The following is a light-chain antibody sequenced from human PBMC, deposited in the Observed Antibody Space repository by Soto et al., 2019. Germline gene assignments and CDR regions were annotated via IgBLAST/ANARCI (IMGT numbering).Light chain of an antibody. J-gene: IGLJ2*01. CDR3: SSYACSNIYVV. CDR2: EVS. Sequence: QSALTQPPSASGSPGQSVTISCTGTSSDVGGYNYVSWYQQHPGKAPKLMLYEVSTRPSGVPDRFSGSKSGNTASLTVSGLQAEDEADYYCSSYACSNIYVVFGGGTKLTVL. V-gene: IGLV2-8*01. CDR1: SSDVGGYNY.